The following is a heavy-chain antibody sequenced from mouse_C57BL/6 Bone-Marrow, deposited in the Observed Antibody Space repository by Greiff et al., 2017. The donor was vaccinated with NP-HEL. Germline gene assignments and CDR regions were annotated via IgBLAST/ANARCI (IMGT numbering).Heavy chain of an antibody. Sequence: EVQLQQSGPELVKPGASVKISCKASGYTFTDYYMNWVKQSHGKSLEWIGDINPNNGGTSYNQKFKGKATLTVDKSSSTAYMELRSLTSEDSAVYYCASRRNYGSSWYFDVWGTGTTVTVSS. J-gene: IGHJ1*03. CDR2: INPNNGGT. CDR1: GYTFTDYY. V-gene: IGHV1-26*01. D-gene: IGHD1-1*01. CDR3: ASRRNYGSSWYFDV.